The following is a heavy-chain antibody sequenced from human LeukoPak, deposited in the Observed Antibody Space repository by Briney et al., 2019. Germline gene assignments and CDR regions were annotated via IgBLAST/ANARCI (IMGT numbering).Heavy chain of an antibody. Sequence: GGSLRLSCAASGFTFSSYSMNWVRQAPGKGLEWVGRIKSKTDGGTTDYAAPVKGRFTISRDDSKNMLYLQMNSLKTEDTAVYYCTIDSSGNDYWGQGTLVTVSS. CDR2: IKSKTDGGTT. J-gene: IGHJ4*02. CDR3: TIDSSGNDY. CDR1: GFTFSSYS. V-gene: IGHV3-15*01. D-gene: IGHD3-22*01.